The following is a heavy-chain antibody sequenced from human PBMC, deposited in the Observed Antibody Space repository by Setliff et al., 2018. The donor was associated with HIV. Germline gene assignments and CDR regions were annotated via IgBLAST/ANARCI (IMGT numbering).Heavy chain of an antibody. V-gene: IGHV3-53*01. CDR1: GFNVTDNY. Sequence: PGGSLRLSCAVSGFNVTDNYMTWVRQAPGKGLEWVSILHRDGGTYSADSVKGRFTISRDNSKNTLYLRMNNLRVDDTAVYYCARLNFWSVLYNWPDPWGQGTLVTVSS. CDR3: ARLNFWSVLYNWPDP. CDR2: LHRDGGT. D-gene: IGHD3-3*01. J-gene: IGHJ5*02.